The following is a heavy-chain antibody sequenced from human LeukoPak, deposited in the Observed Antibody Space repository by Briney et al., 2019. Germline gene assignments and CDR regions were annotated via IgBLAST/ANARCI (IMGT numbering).Heavy chain of an antibody. CDR3: ARDRPGPLGGFDY. V-gene: IGHV1-3*01. Sequence: ASVNVSCKASGYTFTSYAMHWVRQAPGQRLKWLGWINAGNGNTKYSQKFQGRVTITRDTSASTAYMELSSLRSEDTAVYYCARDRPGPLGGFDYWGQGTLVTVSS. D-gene: IGHD3-16*01. CDR2: INAGNGNT. J-gene: IGHJ4*02. CDR1: GYTFTSYA.